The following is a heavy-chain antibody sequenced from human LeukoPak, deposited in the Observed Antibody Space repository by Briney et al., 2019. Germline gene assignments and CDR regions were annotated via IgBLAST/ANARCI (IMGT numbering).Heavy chain of an antibody. J-gene: IGHJ4*02. V-gene: IGHV3-33*08. CDR1: GFSFSSYG. CDR2: IWFDGSNK. CDR3: ARFHAEAFDY. Sequence: GGSLRLSCAASGFSFSSYGMQWVRQAPGKGLEWVAVIWFDGSNKYCADSVKGRFTISRDNSKNTLYLQMNSLRAEDTALYYCARFHAEAFDYWGQGTLVTVSS.